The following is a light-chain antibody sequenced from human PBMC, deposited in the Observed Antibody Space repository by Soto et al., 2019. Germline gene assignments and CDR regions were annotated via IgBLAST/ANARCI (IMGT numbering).Light chain of an antibody. V-gene: IGKV3-20*01. J-gene: IGKJ1*01. CDR2: GAS. CDR3: QQYGSSSSWS. CDR1: QSVSNNY. Sequence: EIVLTQSPGTLSLSPGERATLSCRASQSVSNNYLAWYQQRPGQAPHLLIYGASTRATGIPDRFSGSGSETDFTLTITRLKPEDFAVYYCQQYGSSSSWSFGQGTKVDIK.